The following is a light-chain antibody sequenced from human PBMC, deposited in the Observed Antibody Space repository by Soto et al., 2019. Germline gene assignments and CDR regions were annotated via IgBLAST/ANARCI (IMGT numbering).Light chain of an antibody. J-gene: IGLJ3*02. V-gene: IGLV2-14*01. CDR1: SSDIGAYDY. CDR2: EVI. Sequence: QSALTQPASVSGSPGQSVTISCTGTSSDIGAYDYVSWYQQHPNKAPKLMIYEVINRPSGVSNRFSGSKSGNTASLTISGLQAEDEADYYCTSYTSVSTWLFGGGIQLTVL. CDR3: TSYTSVSTWL.